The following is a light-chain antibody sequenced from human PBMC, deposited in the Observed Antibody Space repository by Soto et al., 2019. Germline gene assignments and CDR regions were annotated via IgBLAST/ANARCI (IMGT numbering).Light chain of an antibody. CDR2: GNN. Sequence: QSVLTQPPSVSGAPGQRVTISCTGSSSNIGARYDVHWYQQLPGSAPKLLIYGNNNRPSGVPDRFSGSKSGTSASLAIPGLQVEDEADYYCQSYDSSLSGSVFGGGTKLTVL. J-gene: IGLJ2*01. CDR1: SSNIGARYD. V-gene: IGLV1-40*01. CDR3: QSYDSSLSGSV.